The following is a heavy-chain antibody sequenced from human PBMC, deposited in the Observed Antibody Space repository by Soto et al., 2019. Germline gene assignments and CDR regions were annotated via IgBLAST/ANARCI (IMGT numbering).Heavy chain of an antibody. CDR2: ISAYNGNT. V-gene: IGHV1-18*01. CDR3: ARFDIVVVPAAFSFDP. Sequence: QVQLVQSGAEVKKPGASVKVSCKASGYTFTSYGISWVRQAPGQGLEWMGRISAYNGNTNYAQKLEGRVTMTTGTTTSTAYMELRSLTSDDTAVYYCARFDIVVVPAAFSFDPWGQGTLVTVSS. CDR1: GYTFTSYG. J-gene: IGHJ5*02. D-gene: IGHD2-2*01.